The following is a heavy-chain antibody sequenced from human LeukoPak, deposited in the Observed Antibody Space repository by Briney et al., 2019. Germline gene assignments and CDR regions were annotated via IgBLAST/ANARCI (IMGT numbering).Heavy chain of an antibody. D-gene: IGHD3-10*01. J-gene: IGHJ4*02. CDR1: GFTFSSYE. CDR2: ISDGGGTM. V-gene: IGHV3-48*03. CDR3: ARDQDYSFDY. Sequence: GGSLRLSCAASGFTFSSYEMNWVRQAPGKGLEWVSYISDGGGTMFYAESVKGRFTISRDNAKNSLYLQMNSLRDEDTAVYYCARDQDYSFDYWGQGTLVTVSS.